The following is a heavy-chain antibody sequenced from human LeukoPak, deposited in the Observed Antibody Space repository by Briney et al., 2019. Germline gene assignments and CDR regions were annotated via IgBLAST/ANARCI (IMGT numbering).Heavy chain of an antibody. J-gene: IGHJ6*03. Sequence: ASVKVSCKASGYTFTSYDINWVRQATEQGLEWMGWMNPNSGNTGYAQKFQGRVTITRNTSISTAYMELSSLRSEDTAVYYCARGIVSRSSSWYYYYYYMDVWGKGATVTVSS. D-gene: IGHD6-13*01. CDR2: MNPNSGNT. CDR3: ARGIVSRSSSWYYYYYYMDV. V-gene: IGHV1-8*03. CDR1: GYTFTSYD.